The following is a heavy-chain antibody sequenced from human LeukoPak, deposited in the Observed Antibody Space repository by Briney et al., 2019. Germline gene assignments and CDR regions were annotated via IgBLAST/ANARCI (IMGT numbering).Heavy chain of an antibody. CDR2: INHNGNVN. V-gene: IGHV3-7*01. D-gene: IGHD3-22*01. CDR3: TYDSSGYLAFDY. Sequence: GSLRLSCAASGFTFSSSAMSWVRQVPGKGLEWVASINHNGNVNYYVDSVKGRFTISRDNAKNSLYLQMNSLRAEDTAVYYCTYDSSGYLAFDYWGQGTLVTVSS. J-gene: IGHJ4*02. CDR1: GFTFSSSA.